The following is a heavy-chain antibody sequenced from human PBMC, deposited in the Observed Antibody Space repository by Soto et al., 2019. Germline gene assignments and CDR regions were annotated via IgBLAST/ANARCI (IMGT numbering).Heavy chain of an antibody. CDR2: IWYDGSNR. CDR3: AAATTWNFHFPY. CDR1: GFTVSRPG. J-gene: IGHJ4*02. Sequence: QVQMVESGGGVVQPGGSLRLSCAASGFTVSRPGMHWVRQAPGKGLEWVAVIWYDGSNRYYADSVKGRFTISKDNSKNTLYLEMNTLRPEDTAIYYCAAATTWNFHFPYWGQGTQVTVSS. D-gene: IGHD1-7*01. V-gene: IGHV3-33*01.